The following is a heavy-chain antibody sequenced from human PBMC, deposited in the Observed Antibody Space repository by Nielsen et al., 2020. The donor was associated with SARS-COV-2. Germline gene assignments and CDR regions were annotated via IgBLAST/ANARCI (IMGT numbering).Heavy chain of an antibody. J-gene: IGHJ4*02. CDR3: ARESAYNWNYGDY. V-gene: IGHV3-33*08. D-gene: IGHD1-7*01. CDR2: IWYDGSNK. Sequence: GGSLRLSCTVSGGSISSSSYYWGWIRQPPGKGLEWVAVIWYDGSNKYYADSVKGRFTISRDNAKNSLYLQMNSLRAEDTAVYYCARESAYNWNYGDYWGQGTLVTVSS. CDR1: GGSISSSSYY.